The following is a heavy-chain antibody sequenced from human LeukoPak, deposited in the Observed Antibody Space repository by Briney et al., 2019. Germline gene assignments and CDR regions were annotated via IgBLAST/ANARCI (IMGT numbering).Heavy chain of an antibody. J-gene: IGHJ4*02. CDR1: GFTSSSYG. D-gene: IGHD6-6*01. Sequence: GGSLRLSCAASGFTSSSYGMHWVRQAPGKGLEWVALIWFDGSNRHYADSVKGRFTISRDNSKNTLYLQMNSLRVEDTAVYYCARDGLSSSPFEYWGQGTLVTVSS. CDR2: IWFDGSNR. CDR3: ARDGLSSSPFEY. V-gene: IGHV3-33*01.